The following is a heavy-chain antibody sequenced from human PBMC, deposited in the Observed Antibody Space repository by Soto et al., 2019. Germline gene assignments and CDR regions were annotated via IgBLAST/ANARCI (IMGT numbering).Heavy chain of an antibody. J-gene: IGHJ6*02. Sequence: QVQLVQSGAEVKKPGSSVKVSCKASGGTFSSYAISWVRQAPGQGLEWMGGIIPIFGTANYVQKFQGRVTITADESTSTAYMELSSLRSEDTAVYYCAREFKRNIVVVVARLQYGMDVWGQGTTVTVSS. CDR1: GGTFSSYA. CDR3: AREFKRNIVVVVARLQYGMDV. CDR2: IIPIFGTA. D-gene: IGHD2-15*01. V-gene: IGHV1-69*01.